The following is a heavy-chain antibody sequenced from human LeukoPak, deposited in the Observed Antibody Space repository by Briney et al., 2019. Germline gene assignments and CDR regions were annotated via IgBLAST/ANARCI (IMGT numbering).Heavy chain of an antibody. V-gene: IGHV4-39*01. J-gene: IGHJ4*02. CDR1: GGSISSSTYY. Sequence: SETLSLTCTVSGGSISSSTYYRGWIRQPPGKGPEWIGSIYYSGTTYYNPSLKSRVTISVDTSKNQFSLKLSSVTGADTAVYYCARHLAARLHTISLRQFDYWGQGTLVTVSS. CDR3: ARHLAARLHTISLRQFDY. CDR2: IYYSGTT. D-gene: IGHD3-9*01.